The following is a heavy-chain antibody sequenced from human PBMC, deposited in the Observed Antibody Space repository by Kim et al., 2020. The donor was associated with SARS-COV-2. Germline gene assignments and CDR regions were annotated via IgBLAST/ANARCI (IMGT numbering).Heavy chain of an antibody. CDR1: GFNVSSYN. D-gene: IGHD1-7*01. CDR2: FNSRASTI. Sequence: GGSLRLSCATSGFNVSSYNMNWVRQAPGKGLEWLSAFNSRASTIYYADSVKGRFTISRDNAKNSLYLQMNNLRDDDTAVYYCARGKVHCAERCWNYNYG. V-gene: IGHV3-48*02. CDR3: ARGKVHCAERCWNYNYG. J-gene: IGHJ6*01.